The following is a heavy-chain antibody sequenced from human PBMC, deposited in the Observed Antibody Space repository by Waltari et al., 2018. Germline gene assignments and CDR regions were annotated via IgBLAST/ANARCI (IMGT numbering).Heavy chain of an antibody. CDR3: ARDKQGNVDY. V-gene: IGHV3-21*01. D-gene: IGHD6-13*01. CDR1: GFTFSSYS. Sequence: EVQLVESGGGLVKPGRSLKLSCAASGFTFSSYSMNWVRQAPGKGLEWVSSISSSSSYIYYADSVKGRFTISRDNAKNSLYLQMNSLRAEDTAVYYCARDKQGNVDYWGQGTLVTVSS. J-gene: IGHJ4*02. CDR2: ISSSSSYI.